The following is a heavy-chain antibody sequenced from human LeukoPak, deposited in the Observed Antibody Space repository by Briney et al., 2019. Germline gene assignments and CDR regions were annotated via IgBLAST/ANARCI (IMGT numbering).Heavy chain of an antibody. D-gene: IGHD1-26*01. V-gene: IGHV1-69*01. CDR2: IIPIYGTA. J-gene: IGHJ6*04. Sequence: SVKVSCKASGGTFSSYAISWVRQAPGQGLEWMGGIIPIYGTANYAQKFQGRVTITADESTSTAYMELSSLRPEDTAVYYCASYVGYSGWVGDYYYGMDVWGKGTTVTVSS. CDR3: ASYVGYSGWVGDYYYGMDV. CDR1: GGTFSSYA.